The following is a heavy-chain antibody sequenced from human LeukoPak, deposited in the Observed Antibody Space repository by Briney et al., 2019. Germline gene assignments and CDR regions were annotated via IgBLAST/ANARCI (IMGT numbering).Heavy chain of an antibody. CDR3: ARGSYYDSSGYSDYYYYGMDV. CDR1: GYTFTSYG. J-gene: IGHJ6*02. Sequence: ASVTVSCKASGYTFTSYGISWVRQAPGQGLAWMGWISAYNGNTNYAQKLQGRVTMTTDTSTSTAYMELRSLRSDDTAVYYCARGSYYDSSGYSDYYYYGMDVWGQGTTVTVSS. CDR2: ISAYNGNT. V-gene: IGHV1-18*01. D-gene: IGHD3-22*01.